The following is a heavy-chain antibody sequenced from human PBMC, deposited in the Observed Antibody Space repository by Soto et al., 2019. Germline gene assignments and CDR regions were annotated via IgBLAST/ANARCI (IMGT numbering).Heavy chain of an antibody. D-gene: IGHD3-9*01. CDR1: GFSLSTSGVG. CDR3: AHSTGDDFDWFLEGNWFDP. CDR2: IYWNDDK. Sequence: SGPTLVKPTQTLTLTCTFSGFSLSTSGVGVGWIRQPPGKALEWLALIYWNDDKPYSPSLKSRLTITKDTSKNQVVLTMTNMDPVDTATYYCAHSTGDDFDWFLEGNWFDPWGQGTLVTVSS. V-gene: IGHV2-5*01. J-gene: IGHJ5*02.